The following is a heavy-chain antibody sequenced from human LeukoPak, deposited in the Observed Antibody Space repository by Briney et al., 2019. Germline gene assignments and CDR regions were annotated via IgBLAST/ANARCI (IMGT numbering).Heavy chain of an antibody. CDR2: IYYSGST. CDR1: GGSISSYY. J-gene: IGHJ4*02. Sequence: SETLSLTCTVSGGSISSYYWSWIRQPPGKGLEWIGYIYYSGSTNYNPSLKSRVTISVDTSKNQFSLKLSSVTAADTAVYYCASGGIVVVPAAIMFDYWGQGTLVTVSS. D-gene: IGHD2-2*01. CDR3: ASGGIVVVPAAIMFDY. V-gene: IGHV4-59*08.